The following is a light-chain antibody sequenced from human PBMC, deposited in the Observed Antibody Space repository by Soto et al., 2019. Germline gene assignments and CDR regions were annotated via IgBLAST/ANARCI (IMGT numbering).Light chain of an antibody. J-gene: IGKJ2*01. CDR3: QYYDNLRALYT. Sequence: DIPMTQSPSSLSAAVGDRVTITCQASQDISNFLNWYQQKPGKAPKLLIYDASTLERGVPSRFSGSRSGTDFIFTISNLQPEDIGKYYCQYYDNLRALYTFGQGTKPEIK. CDR1: QDISNF. CDR2: DAS. V-gene: IGKV1-33*01.